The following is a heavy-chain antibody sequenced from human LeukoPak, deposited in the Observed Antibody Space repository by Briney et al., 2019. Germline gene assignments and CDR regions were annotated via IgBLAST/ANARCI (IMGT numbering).Heavy chain of an antibody. CDR3: ARQTFNYYDSTGYYSSYYFDY. CDR1: GYSFTSYW. V-gene: IGHV5-51*01. CDR2: IYPSDSVT. D-gene: IGHD3-22*01. Sequence: GESLKISCKGFGYSFTSYWIGWVRQMPGKGLEWMGIIYPSDSVTRYSPSFQGQVTISADKSISTAYLQWSSLKASDTAVYYCARQTFNYYDSTGYYSSYYFDYWGQGTRVTVSS. J-gene: IGHJ4*02.